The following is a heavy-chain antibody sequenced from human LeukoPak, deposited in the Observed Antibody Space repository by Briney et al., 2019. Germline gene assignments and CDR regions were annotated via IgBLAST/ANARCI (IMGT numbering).Heavy chain of an antibody. D-gene: IGHD1-26*01. CDR3: ARDWNLVGAPFRLGY. CDR1: GYTFTSYH. V-gene: IGHV1-18*04. CDR2: ISAYNGNT. J-gene: IGHJ4*02. Sequence: ASVKVSCKASGYTFTSYHMHWVRQAPGQGLEWMGWISAYNGNTNYAQKLQGRVTMTTDTSTSTAYMELRSLRSDDTAVYYCARDWNLVGAPFRLGYWGQGTLVTVSS.